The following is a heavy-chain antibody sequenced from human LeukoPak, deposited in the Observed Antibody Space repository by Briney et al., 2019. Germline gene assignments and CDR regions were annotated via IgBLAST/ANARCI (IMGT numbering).Heavy chain of an antibody. CDR2: IYYSGST. CDR1: GGSISSSSYY. J-gene: IGHJ5*02. V-gene: IGHV4-39*07. Sequence: PSETLSLTCTVSGGSISSSSYYWGWIRQPPGKGLEWIGSIYYSGSTYYNPSLKSRVTISVDTSKNQFSLKLSSVTAADTAVYYCARGLLVYYGSGSYYTPGWFDPWGQGTLVTVSS. D-gene: IGHD3-10*01. CDR3: ARGLLVYYGSGSYYTPGWFDP.